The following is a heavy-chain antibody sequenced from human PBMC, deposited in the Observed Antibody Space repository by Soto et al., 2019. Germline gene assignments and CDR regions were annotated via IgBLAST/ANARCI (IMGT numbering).Heavy chain of an antibody. CDR2: INHSGST. Sequence: PSETLSLTCAVYGGSFSGYYWSWIRQPPGKGLEWIGEINHSGSTNYNPSLKSRVTISVDTSKNQFSLKLSSVTAADTAVYYCARGIAAAAHFDYWGQGTMVTV. D-gene: IGHD6-13*01. CDR3: ARGIAAAAHFDY. J-gene: IGHJ4*02. V-gene: IGHV4-34*01. CDR1: GGSFSGYY.